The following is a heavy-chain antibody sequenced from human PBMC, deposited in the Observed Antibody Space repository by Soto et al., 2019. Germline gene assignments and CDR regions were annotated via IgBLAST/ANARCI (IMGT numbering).Heavy chain of an antibody. Sequence: QVQLQQWGAGLLKPSETLSLTCAVYGGSFSGYYWSWIRQPPGKGLEWIGEINHSGNTNYNPSLKSRVTISVDTSKNQLFLNLSSVTAADTAMYYCARHHVRGRTIAGAAEFWGQGTRVTVSS. V-gene: IGHV4-34*01. CDR1: GGSFSGYY. CDR3: ARHHVRGRTIAGAAEF. CDR2: INHSGNT. D-gene: IGHD6-13*01. J-gene: IGHJ4*02.